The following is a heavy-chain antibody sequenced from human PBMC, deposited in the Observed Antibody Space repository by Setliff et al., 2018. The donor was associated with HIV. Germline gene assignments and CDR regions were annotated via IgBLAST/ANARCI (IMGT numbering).Heavy chain of an antibody. CDR3: ARGLVNLSRYYYYYMDV. Sequence: TSETLSLTCSVSGDSISSGSYFWGWIRQTPGKGLEWIGNIYYTGFAYYNPSLKSRVTISVDTSKNQFSLKLSSVTAADTAVYYCARGLVNLSRYYYYYMDVWGKGTTVTVSS. V-gene: IGHV4-39*07. D-gene: IGHD3-10*01. CDR1: GDSISSGSYF. J-gene: IGHJ6*03. CDR2: IYYTGFA.